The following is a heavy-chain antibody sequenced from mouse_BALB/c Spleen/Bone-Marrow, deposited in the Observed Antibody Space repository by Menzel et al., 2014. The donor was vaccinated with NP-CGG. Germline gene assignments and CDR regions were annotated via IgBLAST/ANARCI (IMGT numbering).Heavy chain of an antibody. Sequence: EVQLQQSGADLVKPGASVKLSCTASGFNITDPYMHWVRQRPEQGLGRIGRIDPARAITNYDPKFQGKATLSADTSSNTAYLLFSSLTSEDSAVHYCASLTGTFDYWGQGPTLTVSS. CDR2: IDPARAIT. CDR3: ASLTGTFDY. V-gene: IGHV14-3*02. J-gene: IGHJ2*01. CDR1: GFNITDPY. D-gene: IGHD4-1*01.